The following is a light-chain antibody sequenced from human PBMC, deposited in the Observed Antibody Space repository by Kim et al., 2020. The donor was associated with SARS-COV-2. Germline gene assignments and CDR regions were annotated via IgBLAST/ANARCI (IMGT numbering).Light chain of an antibody. CDR2: STT. CDR1: IGAVTAGFY. Sequence: QAVVTQEPSVTVSPGGTVTLTCSSSIGAVTAGFYANWFRQKPGQAPRTLIYSTTERHSWTPIRFSGSLLGGKAALTLSAVQPEDEADYYCLLYFGGNYVFGSGTKVTVL. V-gene: IGLV7-43*01. CDR3: LLYFGGNYV. J-gene: IGLJ1*01.